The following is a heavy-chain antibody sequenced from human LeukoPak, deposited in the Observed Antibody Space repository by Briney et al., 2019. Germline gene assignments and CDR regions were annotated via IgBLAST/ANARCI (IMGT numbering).Heavy chain of an antibody. Sequence: PGGSLRLSCAASGFTFSGSAMHWVRQASGKGLEWVGRISSKVNTYATAYAASVKGRFAISRDDSKNTAFLQMNSLKPEDTAVYCCTSQYNSGSGVIYWGQGTLVTVSS. J-gene: IGHJ4*02. CDR3: TSQYNSGSGVIY. CDR2: ISSKVNTYAT. D-gene: IGHD6-19*01. V-gene: IGHV3-73*01. CDR1: GFTFSGSA.